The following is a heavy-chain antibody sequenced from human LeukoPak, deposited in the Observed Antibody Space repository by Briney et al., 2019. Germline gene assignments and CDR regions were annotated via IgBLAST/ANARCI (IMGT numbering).Heavy chain of an antibody. J-gene: IGHJ4*02. CDR1: GYSFTSYG. D-gene: IGHD2-2*01. V-gene: IGHV1-2*02. CDR2: INPNSGGT. CDR3: ARDRVVVPAAFDY. Sequence: ASVKVSCKASGYSFTSYGICWMRQAPGQGLEWMGWINPNSGGTNYAQKFQGRVTMTRDTSISTAYMELSRLRSDDTAVYYCARDRVVVPAAFDYWGQGTLVTVSS.